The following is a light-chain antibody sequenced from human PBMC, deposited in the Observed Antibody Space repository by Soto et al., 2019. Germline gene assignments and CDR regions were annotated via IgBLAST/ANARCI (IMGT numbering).Light chain of an antibody. CDR3: QQYNNWPRT. CDR2: GAS. CDR1: QTVYSN. Sequence: EIVMTQSPAALSVFPGERATLSCRASQTVYSNLAWYQQKPGQAPRLLIYGASTRATGLPGRFSGSGSGTEFTLTITSLQSEDFAVYYCQQYNNWPRTFGQGTKVEIK. V-gene: IGKV3-15*01. J-gene: IGKJ1*01.